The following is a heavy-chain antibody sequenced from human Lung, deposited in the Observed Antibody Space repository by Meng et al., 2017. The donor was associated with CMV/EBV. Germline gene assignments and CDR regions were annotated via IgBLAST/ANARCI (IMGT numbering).Heavy chain of an antibody. CDR3: ALFTGSWFDP. J-gene: IGHJ5*02. CDR2: IYWDDDK. CDR1: GFSLSTSEVG. Sequence: TLNESGPTLVKPTQTLTLTCTFSGFSLSTSEVGVGWSRQPPGKALEGLAVIYWDDDKRYSPSLKSRLTITKDTSKNQVVLTLTNMDPVDTATYYCALFTGSWFDPWGQGTLVTVSS. V-gene: IGHV2-5*02. D-gene: IGHD1-14*01.